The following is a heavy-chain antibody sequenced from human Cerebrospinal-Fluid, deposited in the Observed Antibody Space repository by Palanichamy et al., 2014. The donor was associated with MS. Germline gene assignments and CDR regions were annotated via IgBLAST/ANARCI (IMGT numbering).Heavy chain of an antibody. Sequence: QVQLQESGPGLVKPSETLSLTCTVSGGSISGYYWSWIRQPPGKGLEWIGYIFYSGSTNYNPSLKSRVTISVDTSKNQFSLKLASVTAADTAVYYCTRTSPDVNSAVAPDFWGQGTLVTVSS. CDR2: IFYSGST. D-gene: IGHD5-18*01. CDR3: TRTSPDVNSAVAPDF. CDR1: GGSISGYY. V-gene: IGHV4-59*01. J-gene: IGHJ4*02.